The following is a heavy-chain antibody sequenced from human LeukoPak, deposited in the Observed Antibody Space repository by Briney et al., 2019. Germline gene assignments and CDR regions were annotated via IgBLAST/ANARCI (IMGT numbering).Heavy chain of an antibody. J-gene: IGHJ3*02. Sequence: GESLKISCKGSGYSFTNYWIAWVRQIPGKRLEWMGIIYPDDSDTRYSPSFQGQVTISADKSISTAYLQWSSLKASDTAMYYCARIWLRAFDIWGQGTMVTVSS. V-gene: IGHV5-51*01. CDR2: IYPDDSDT. D-gene: IGHD3-16*01. CDR3: ARIWLRAFDI. CDR1: GYSFTNYW.